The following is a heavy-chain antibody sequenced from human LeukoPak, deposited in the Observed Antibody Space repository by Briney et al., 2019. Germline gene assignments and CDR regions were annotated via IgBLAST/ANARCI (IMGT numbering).Heavy chain of an antibody. V-gene: IGHV1-46*01. J-gene: IGHJ4*02. Sequence: ASVKVSCKASGYTFTSYYMHWVRQAPGQGLEWMGIINPSGGSTSYAQKFQGRVTITADESTSTAYMELSSLRSEDTAVYYCARGIYDILTGYYNQASPGGYYFDYWGQGTLVTVSS. CDR2: INPSGGST. D-gene: IGHD3-9*01. CDR1: GYTFTSYY. CDR3: ARGIYDILTGYYNQASPGGYYFDY.